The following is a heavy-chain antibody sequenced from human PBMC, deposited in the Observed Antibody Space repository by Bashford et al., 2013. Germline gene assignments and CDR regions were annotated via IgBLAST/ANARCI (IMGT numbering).Heavy chain of an antibody. D-gene: IGHD6-6*01. CDR2: IIPIFGTA. CDR1: GGTFSSYA. V-gene: IGHV1-69*13. J-gene: IGHJ4*02. Sequence: SVKVSCKASGGTFSSYAISWVRQAPGQGLEWMGGIIPIFGTANYAQKFQGRVTITADESTSTAYMELSSLRSEDTAVYYCTTRSSSSSSLDYWGQGTLVTVSS. CDR3: TTRSSSSSSLDY.